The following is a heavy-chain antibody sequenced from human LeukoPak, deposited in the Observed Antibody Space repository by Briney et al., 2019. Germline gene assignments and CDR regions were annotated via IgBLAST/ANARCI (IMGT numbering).Heavy chain of an antibody. CDR1: GGSISSSSYY. CDR3: ARRAAYYFDY. Sequence: SETLSLTCTVSGGSISSSSYYWGWIRQPPGKGLEWIGSIYYSGSTYYNPSLKSRVTISVDTSKNQFSLKLSSVTAADTAVYYCARRAAYYFDYWGQGTLVTVSS. CDR2: IYYSGST. D-gene: IGHD6-25*01. J-gene: IGHJ4*02. V-gene: IGHV4-39*01.